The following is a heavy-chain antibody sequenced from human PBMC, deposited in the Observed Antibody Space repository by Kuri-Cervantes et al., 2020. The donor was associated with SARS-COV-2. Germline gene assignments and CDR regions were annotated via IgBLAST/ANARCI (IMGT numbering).Heavy chain of an antibody. CDR1: GFTFSSYG. D-gene: IGHD3-3*01. Sequence: GESLKISCAASGFTFSSYGMHWVRQAPGKGLEWVAVIWYDGSNKYYADSVRGRFTISRDNSKNTLYLQMNSLRAEDTAVYYCARGVTYYDFWSGYWYGMDVWGQGNTVNGAS. CDR3: ARGVTYYDFWSGYWYGMDV. CDR2: IWYDGSNK. V-gene: IGHV3-33*01. J-gene: IGHJ6*02.